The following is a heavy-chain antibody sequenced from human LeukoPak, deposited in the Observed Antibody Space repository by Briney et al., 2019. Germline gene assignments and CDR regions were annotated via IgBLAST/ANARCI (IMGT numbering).Heavy chain of an antibody. CDR2: ISCSGGSK. CDR3: AKARGGNSGADNY. CDR1: GFTFSSYA. D-gene: IGHD4-23*01. V-gene: IGHV3-23*01. J-gene: IGHJ4*02. Sequence: GGSLRLSCAASGFTFSSYAMSWVRQAPGKGLDWVSAISCSGGSKYYAYSVKGRFTISRDNSKNTLYLQMNSLRAEAPAVYYCAKARGGNSGADNYWGGRTVVAVSS.